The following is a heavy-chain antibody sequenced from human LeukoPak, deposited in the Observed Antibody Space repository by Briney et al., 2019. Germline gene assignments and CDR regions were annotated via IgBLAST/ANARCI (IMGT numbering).Heavy chain of an antibody. CDR1: GFTFSNYG. D-gene: IGHD5-12*01. Sequence: GGSLRLSCAASGFTFSNYGMSWVRQAPGKGLEWVSSISGSGDSTYYADSVKGRFTISRDNSKNTLYLQMNSLRAEGTAVYYCAKWGGYDSAHYYYMDVWGKGTTVTVSS. V-gene: IGHV3-23*01. CDR2: ISGSGDST. CDR3: AKWGGYDSAHYYYMDV. J-gene: IGHJ6*03.